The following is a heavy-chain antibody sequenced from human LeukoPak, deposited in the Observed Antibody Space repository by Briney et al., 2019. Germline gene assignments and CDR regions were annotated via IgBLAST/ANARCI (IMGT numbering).Heavy chain of an antibody. CDR2: INPNSGGT. Sequence: ASVKVSCKASGYTFTGYYMHWVRQAPGQGLEWMGWINPNSGGTNYAQKFQGRVTMTRDTSISTAYMELSRLRSDDTAVYYCARTREWELLGKVVFDYWGQGTLVTVSS. V-gene: IGHV1-2*02. CDR3: ARTREWELLGKVVFDY. CDR1: GYTFTGYY. D-gene: IGHD1-26*01. J-gene: IGHJ4*02.